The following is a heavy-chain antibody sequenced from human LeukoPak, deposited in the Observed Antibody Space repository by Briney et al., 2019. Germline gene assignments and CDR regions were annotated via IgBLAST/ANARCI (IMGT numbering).Heavy chain of an antibody. V-gene: IGHV5-51*01. D-gene: IGHD1-1*01. CDR3: AKTTALHAFDI. J-gene: IGHJ3*02. CDR2: VYPADSDT. Sequence: GESLKISCKGSGYSFTSYWIGWVRQMPGKGLGWMGIVYPADSDTRYSPSFEGQVTISVDKSISTTYLQWSSLKASDTAMYYCAKTTALHAFDIWGQGTMVTVSS. CDR1: GYSFTSYW.